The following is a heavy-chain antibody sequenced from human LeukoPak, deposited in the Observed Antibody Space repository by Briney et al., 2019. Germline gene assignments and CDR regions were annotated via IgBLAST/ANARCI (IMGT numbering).Heavy chain of an antibody. CDR2: INPNSGGT. D-gene: IGHD6-19*01. CDR3: ARSRGWPKYFFDY. J-gene: IGHJ4*02. Sequence: ASVKVSCKASGYTFTGYYMHWVRQAPGQGFEWMGWINPNSGGTNYPQKFQGRVTITRDTSISTAYLELSRLTSDDTAVYYCARSRGWPKYFFDYWGQGTLVTVSS. CDR1: GYTFTGYY. V-gene: IGHV1-2*02.